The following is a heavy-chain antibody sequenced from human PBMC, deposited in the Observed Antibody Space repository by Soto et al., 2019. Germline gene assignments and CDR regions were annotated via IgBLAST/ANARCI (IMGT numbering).Heavy chain of an antibody. V-gene: IGHV1-69*13. Sequence: ASVKVSCKASGGTFSSYGSSWVRQAPGQGLEWMGGIIPIFGTANYAQKFQGRVTITADESTSTAYMELSSLRSEDTAVYYCARDLGYSYGYRTGYYGMDVWGQGTTVTSP. CDR2: IIPIFGTA. CDR1: GGTFSSYG. D-gene: IGHD5-18*01. CDR3: ARDLGYSYGYRTGYYGMDV. J-gene: IGHJ6*02.